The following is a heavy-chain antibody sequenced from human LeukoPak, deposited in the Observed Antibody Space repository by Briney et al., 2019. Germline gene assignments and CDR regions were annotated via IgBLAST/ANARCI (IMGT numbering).Heavy chain of an antibody. V-gene: IGHV4-39*01. CDR2: IYSGGST. CDR1: GGSITSGSYY. D-gene: IGHD4-17*01. Sequence: SETLSLTCTVSGGSITSGSYYWAWIRQPPGKGLERIGSIYSGGSTYYHPSLKSRVTISVDTSQKQFSLTLPSVTAADTAVYYCARRNYGGTLDYWGQGTLVTVSS. J-gene: IGHJ4*02. CDR3: ARRNYGGTLDY.